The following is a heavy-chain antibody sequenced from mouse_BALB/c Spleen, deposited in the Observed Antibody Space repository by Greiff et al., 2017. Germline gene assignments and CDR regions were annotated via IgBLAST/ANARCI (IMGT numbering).Heavy chain of an antibody. CDR3: ASRNYDYAMDY. CDR1: GFTFSSYA. V-gene: IGHV5-9-1*01. D-gene: IGHD2-1*01. J-gene: IGHJ4*01. CDR2: ISSGGSYT. Sequence: DVMLVESGGGLVKPGGSLKLSCAASGFTFSSYAMSWVRQTPEKRLEWVATISSGGSYTYYPDSVKGRFTISRDNAKNTLYLQMSSLRSEDTAMYYCASRNYDYAMDYWGQGTSVTVSS.